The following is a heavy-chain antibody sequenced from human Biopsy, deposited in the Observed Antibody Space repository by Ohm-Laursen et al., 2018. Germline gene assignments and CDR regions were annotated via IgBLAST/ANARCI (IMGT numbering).Heavy chain of an antibody. J-gene: IGHJ4*02. CDR2: IFKDGNT. V-gene: IGHV4-38-2*01. D-gene: IGHD6-19*01. CDR3: ARVGSGWAPFDK. CDR1: GYSISSDYR. Sequence: GTLSLTCAVSGYSISSDYRWGWIRQAPGKTLEWLGDIFKDGNTHYNPSLRSRLIISIDTSKNQFSLMMTSVSGADTAVYFCARVGSGWAPFDKWGPGTLVTVSS.